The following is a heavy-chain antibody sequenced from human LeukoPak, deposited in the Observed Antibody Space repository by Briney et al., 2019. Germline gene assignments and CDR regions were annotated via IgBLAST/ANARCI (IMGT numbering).Heavy chain of an antibody. V-gene: IGHV1-2*02. D-gene: IGHD3-22*01. CDR1: GYTCTAYY. CDR3: AREDSSGYYSFDY. J-gene: IGHJ4*02. Sequence: ASVKVSCKASGYTCTAYYMHWVRQAPGQGLEWMGWIDPNSGGTNYAQKFQGRVTMTRDTPITTAYMELSRLRSDDTAVYYCAREDSSGYYSFDYWGQGTLVTVSS. CDR2: IDPNSGGT.